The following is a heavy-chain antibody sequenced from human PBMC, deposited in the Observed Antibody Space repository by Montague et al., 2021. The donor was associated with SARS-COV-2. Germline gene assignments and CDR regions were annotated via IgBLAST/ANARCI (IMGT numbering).Heavy chain of an antibody. J-gene: IGHJ4*02. CDR2: LFHINTA. CDR1: DGSVISTYPH. CDR3: TRGIDSYKSGY. Sequence: SETLSLTCTVSDGSVISTYPHWHWVRQSPGRGLEWIGGYLFHINTADYNASLRSRFIISVDTSKNQFSLKLTSVTAADTAVYYCTRGIDSYKSGYWGQGTLVTVSS. D-gene: IGHD6-13*01. V-gene: IGHV4-61*01.